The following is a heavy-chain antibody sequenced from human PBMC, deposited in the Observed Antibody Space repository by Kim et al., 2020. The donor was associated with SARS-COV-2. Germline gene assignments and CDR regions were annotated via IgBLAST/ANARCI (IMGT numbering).Heavy chain of an antibody. CDR2: IWYDGSNK. CDR3: ARDRLYSSSWYGRAWEY. V-gene: IGHV3-33*01. J-gene: IGHJ4*02. CDR1: GFTFSSYG. Sequence: GGSLRLSCAASGFTFSSYGMHWVRQAPGKGLEWVAVIWYDGSNKYYADSVKGRFTISRDNSKNTLYLQMNSLRAEDTAVYYCARDRLYSSSWYGRAWEYWGQGTLVTVSS. D-gene: IGHD6-13*01.